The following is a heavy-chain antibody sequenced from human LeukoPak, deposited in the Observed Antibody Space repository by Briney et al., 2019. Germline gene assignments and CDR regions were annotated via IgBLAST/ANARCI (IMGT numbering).Heavy chain of an antibody. V-gene: IGHV3-23*01. D-gene: IGHD4-23*01. J-gene: IGHJ3*02. CDR3: ARDTDGDYGGSPAFDI. CDR2: LNYNGGNT. Sequence: GGSLRLSRAAAGFAFSTYAMTWLRQAPGKGLGWLSALNYNGGNTYYADSVKGRFTISRDNSKNMLYLQMNSLRAEDTAVYYCARDTDGDYGGSPAFDIWGQGTMVTVSS. CDR1: GFAFSTYA.